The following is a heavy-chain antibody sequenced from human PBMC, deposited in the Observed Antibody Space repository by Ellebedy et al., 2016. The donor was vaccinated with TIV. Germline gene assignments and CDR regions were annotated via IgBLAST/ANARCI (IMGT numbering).Heavy chain of an antibody. Sequence: PGGSLRLSCAASGFTFSSYAMSWVRQAPGKGLEWVSAISGSGGSTYYADSVKGRFTISKDNSKNTRYLQMNSLRAEDTAVYYCATSGSGYGRPANFDYWGQGTLVTVSS. D-gene: IGHD5-12*01. CDR1: GFTFSSYA. CDR2: ISGSGGST. V-gene: IGHV3-23*01. CDR3: ATSGSGYGRPANFDY. J-gene: IGHJ4*02.